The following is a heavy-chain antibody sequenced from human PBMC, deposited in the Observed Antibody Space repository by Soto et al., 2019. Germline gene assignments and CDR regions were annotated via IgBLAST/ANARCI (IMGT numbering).Heavy chain of an antibody. V-gene: IGHV3-7*01. Sequence: EVQLVESGGGLVQPRGSLRLSCAASGFSFSTYWMNWVRQAPGKGLEWVAIRKKDGSEKLYVDSVKGRFTISRDNARNSLYLEVNSLRAEEAAVYYCVAGSGWLPDFWGQGTLVTVSS. D-gene: IGHD6-19*01. CDR3: VAGSGWLPDF. CDR2: RKKDGSEK. J-gene: IGHJ4*02. CDR1: GFSFSTYW.